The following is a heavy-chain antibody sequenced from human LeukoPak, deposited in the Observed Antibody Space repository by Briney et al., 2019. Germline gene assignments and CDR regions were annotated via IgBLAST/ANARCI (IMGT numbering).Heavy chain of an antibody. CDR3: ARIYFEGITMIVVVPGDY. Sequence: ASVKVSCKASGYTFTSYGISWVRQAPGQGLEWMGWTSAYNGNTNYAQKLQGRVTMTTDTSTSTAYMELRSLRSDDTAVYYCARIYFEGITMIVVVPGDYWGQGTLVTVSS. J-gene: IGHJ4*02. V-gene: IGHV1-18*01. CDR1: GYTFTSYG. D-gene: IGHD3-22*01. CDR2: TSAYNGNT.